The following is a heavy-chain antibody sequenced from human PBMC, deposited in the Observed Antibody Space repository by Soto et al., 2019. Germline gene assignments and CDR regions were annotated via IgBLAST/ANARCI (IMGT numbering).Heavy chain of an antibody. J-gene: IGHJ6*02. CDR3: ARVSSSSAFGMDV. CDR2: IYQTGST. V-gene: IGHV4-4*03. Sequence: PETLSLTSAVSGGSIRTINWSTWVRQPPGKGLDWIGEIYQTGSTSYNPSLESRVTISIDKSKNQFSLKLRSVTAADTAVYYCARVSSSSAFGMDVWGQGTTVT. CDR1: GGSIRTINW. D-gene: IGHD6-6*01.